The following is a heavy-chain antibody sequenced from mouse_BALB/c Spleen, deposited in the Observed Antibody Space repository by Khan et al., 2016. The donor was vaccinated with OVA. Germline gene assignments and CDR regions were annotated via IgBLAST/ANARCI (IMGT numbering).Heavy chain of an antibody. CDR2: IWGGGST. J-gene: IGHJ4*01. V-gene: IGHV2-6-5*01. D-gene: IGHD1-1*02. CDR3: AKWLWSYYFAVDY. CDR1: GFSLTDYG. Sequence: QVQLKESGPGLVAPSQSLSITCSVSGFSLTDYGVSWIRQPPGKGLEWLGVIWGGGSTDYNSVPEARTRISKDNSKSRVYLKMNSLQTDDTAVYYCAKWLWSYYFAVDYWGQGTSVTVSS.